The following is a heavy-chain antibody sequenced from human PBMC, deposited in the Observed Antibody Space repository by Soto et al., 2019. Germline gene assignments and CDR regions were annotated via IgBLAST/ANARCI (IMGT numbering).Heavy chain of an antibody. J-gene: IGHJ5*02. V-gene: IGHV5-51*01. D-gene: IGHD4-17*01. CDR3: ARHGFYGDFSSNYFDP. CDR1: GYSFTNYW. CDR2: IYPSDSDT. Sequence: GESLKISCXGSGYSFTNYWIAWVRQMPGKGLEYMGIIYPSDSDTRYSPSFQGQVTISADKSISTAYLQWSGLKASDTAIYYCARHGFYGDFSSNYFDPWGQGTLVTVSS.